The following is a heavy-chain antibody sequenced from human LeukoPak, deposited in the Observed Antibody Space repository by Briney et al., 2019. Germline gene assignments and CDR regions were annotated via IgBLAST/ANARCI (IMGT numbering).Heavy chain of an antibody. D-gene: IGHD2/OR15-2a*01. CDR2: IYHSGST. J-gene: IGHJ3*02. V-gene: IGHV4-38-2*02. CDR1: GYSISSGYY. Sequence: SETLSLTCTVSGYSISSGYYWGWIRQPPGKGLEWIGSIYHSGSTYYNPSLKSRVTISVDTSKNQFSLKLSSVTAADTAIYYCATFSTVVLSPYDAFDIWGQGTMVTVSS. CDR3: ATFSTVVLSPYDAFDI.